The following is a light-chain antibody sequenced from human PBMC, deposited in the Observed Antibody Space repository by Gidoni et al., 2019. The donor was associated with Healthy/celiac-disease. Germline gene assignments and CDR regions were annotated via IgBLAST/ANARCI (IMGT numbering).Light chain of an antibody. Sequence: IQMPQSPSYLSASVGDRVTIPCQASQDIRNYLNWYQQKPGKAPKLLIYDASNLEAGVPSRFSGSGSGTDFTFTISSRKPEVIATYYCQQYDNIPITFGQGTRLEIK. CDR2: DAS. V-gene: IGKV1-33*01. CDR3: QQYDNIPIT. J-gene: IGKJ5*01. CDR1: QDIRNY.